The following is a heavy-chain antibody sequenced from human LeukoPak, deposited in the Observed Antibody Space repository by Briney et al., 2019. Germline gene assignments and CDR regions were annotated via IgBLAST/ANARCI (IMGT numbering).Heavy chain of an antibody. CDR2: IYYSGST. Sequence: SETLSLTCTVSGGSISNSNYYWGWIRQPPGKGLEWIGSIYYSGSTYYNPSLKSRVTISVDTSEDQFSLKLSSVTAADTAVYYCARLNYYGSGSYYWFDPWGQGTLVTVSS. CDR1: GGSISNSNYY. J-gene: IGHJ5*01. CDR3: ARLNYYGSGSYYWFDP. V-gene: IGHV4-39*07. D-gene: IGHD3-10*01.